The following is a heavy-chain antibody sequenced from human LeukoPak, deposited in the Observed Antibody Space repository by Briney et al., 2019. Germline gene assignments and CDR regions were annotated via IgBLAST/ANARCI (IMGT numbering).Heavy chain of an antibody. CDR3: ARRVQPNAGPFDS. V-gene: IGHV3-23*01. CDR1: GFTFSGCA. J-gene: IGHJ4*02. D-gene: IGHD3-10*01. CDR2: ISGDGAKT. Sequence: GRSLRLSCAASGFTFSGCALSWVRRAPGKGLEWVAGISGDGAKTYYADSEKARFTISRDNSKNTLFLQMDRLRAEDTAVYYCARRVQPNAGPFDSWGQGTLASAS.